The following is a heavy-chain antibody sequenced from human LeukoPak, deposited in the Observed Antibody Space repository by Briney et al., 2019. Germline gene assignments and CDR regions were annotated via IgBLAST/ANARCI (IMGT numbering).Heavy chain of an antibody. J-gene: IGHJ3*02. CDR1: GDSITSYY. CDR2: VHSSGNA. CDR3: ARDPSRVVPAAIAAFDI. Sequence: SETLSLTCTVSGDSITSYYWSWIRQPAAKGLEWIGRVHSSGNANYNPSLKSRVTISEDTSKNQFSLKLSSVTAADTAVYYCARDPSRVVPAAIAAFDIWGQGTMVTVSS. D-gene: IGHD2-2*01. V-gene: IGHV4-4*07.